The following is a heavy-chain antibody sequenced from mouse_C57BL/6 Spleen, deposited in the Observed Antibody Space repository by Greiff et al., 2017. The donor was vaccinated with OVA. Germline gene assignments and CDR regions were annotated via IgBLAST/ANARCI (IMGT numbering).Heavy chain of an antibody. V-gene: IGHV1-15*01. CDR1: GYTFTDYE. J-gene: IGHJ3*01. CDR3: TTHGSSYEGFAY. D-gene: IGHD1-1*01. Sequence: LVESGAELVRPGASVTLSCKASGYTFTDYEMHWVKQTPVHGLEWIGAIDPETGGTAYNQKFKGKAILTADKSSSTAYMELRSLTSEDSAVYYCTTHGSSYEGFAYWGQGTLVTVSA. CDR2: IDPETGGT.